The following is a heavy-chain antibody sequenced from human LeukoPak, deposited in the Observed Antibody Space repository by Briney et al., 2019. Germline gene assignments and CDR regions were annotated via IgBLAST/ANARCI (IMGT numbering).Heavy chain of an antibody. V-gene: IGHV4-59*01. CDR3: GRVMVGDYGDFYFDF. CDR1: GGSISSYY. CDR2: IYYSGST. Sequence: SETLSLTCTVSGGSISSYYWSWIRQPRGKGLEWIGYIYYSGSTNYNPSLKSRVTISVDTSKNQFSLKLSSVTAADTAVYYCGRVMVGDYGDFYFDFWGQGTLVTVSS. J-gene: IGHJ4*02. D-gene: IGHD4-17*01.